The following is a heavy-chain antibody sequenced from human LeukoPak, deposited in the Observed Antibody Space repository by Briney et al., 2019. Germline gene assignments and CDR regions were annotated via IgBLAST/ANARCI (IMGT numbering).Heavy chain of an antibody. CDR1: GCSLSSSSYY. J-gene: IGHJ4*02. Sequence: SETLSLTCTVSGCSLSSSSYYWGWIRHPPGKGLEWFGSIYYSGSTYYNPSLKSRVTISVDTSKNQFSLKLSSVTAADTAVYYCARHVCSGGICQYYFDYGGQGTLVTVSS. V-gene: IGHV4-39*01. CDR3: ARHVCSGGICQYYFDY. D-gene: IGHD2-15*01. CDR2: IYYSGST.